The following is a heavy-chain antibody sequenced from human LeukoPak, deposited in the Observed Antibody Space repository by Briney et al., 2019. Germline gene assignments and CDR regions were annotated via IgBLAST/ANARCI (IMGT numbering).Heavy chain of an antibody. CDR2: IYTSGST. J-gene: IGHJ4*02. CDR1: GGSISSGSYY. D-gene: IGHD3-10*01. V-gene: IGHV4-61*02. Sequence: SETLSLTCTVSGGSISSGSYYWSWIRQPAGKGLEWIGRIYTSGSTNYNPSLKSRVTISVDTSKNQFSLKLSSVTAADTAVYYCARHEGHYYGSGSYYWYFDYWGQGTLVTVSS. CDR3: ARHEGHYYGSGSYYWYFDY.